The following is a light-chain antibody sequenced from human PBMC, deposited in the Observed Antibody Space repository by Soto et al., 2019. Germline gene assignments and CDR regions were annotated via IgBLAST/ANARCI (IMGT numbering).Light chain of an antibody. CDR2: DAS. V-gene: IGKV3-11*01. CDR3: QQRSNWPYT. J-gene: IGKJ2*01. CDR1: QSVSSY. Sequence: EIVLTQSPATLSLSPGERATLSCRASQSVSSYLAWYQQKPGQAPRLLIDDASNRATGIPARFSGSGSGTDCTLTSSSLEPEDFAVYYCQQRSNWPYTFGQGTKLEIK.